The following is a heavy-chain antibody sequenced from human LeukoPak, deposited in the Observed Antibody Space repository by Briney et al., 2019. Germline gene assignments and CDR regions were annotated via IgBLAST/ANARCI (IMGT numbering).Heavy chain of an antibody. CDR3: ARAPILYYFDY. CDR2: LSAGSGTI. D-gene: IGHD2/OR15-2a*01. CDR1: EFTFSSYS. J-gene: IGHJ4*02. V-gene: IGHV3-48*01. Sequence: GGSLRLSCAASEFTFSSYSMNWVRQAPGKGLEWVSYLSAGSGTIYYADSVKGRFTISRDNAKNSLYLQMNSLRAEDTAVYYCARAPILYYFDYWGQGTLVTVSS.